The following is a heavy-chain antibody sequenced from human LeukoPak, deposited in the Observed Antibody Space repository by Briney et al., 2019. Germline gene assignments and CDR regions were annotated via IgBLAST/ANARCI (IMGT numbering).Heavy chain of an antibody. D-gene: IGHD4-17*01. CDR3: ACGGDYGDT. CDR1: GGSISSYY. Sequence: SETLSLTCTVSGGSISSYYWSWIRQPPGKGLEWIGYIYYSGSTNYNPSLQSRVTISVDTSKNQFSLKLSSVTAADTAVYYCACGGDYGDTWGQGTLVTVSS. J-gene: IGHJ5*02. CDR2: IYYSGST. V-gene: IGHV4-59*12.